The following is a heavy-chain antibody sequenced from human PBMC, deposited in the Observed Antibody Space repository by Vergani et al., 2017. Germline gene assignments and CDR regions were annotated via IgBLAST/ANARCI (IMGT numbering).Heavy chain of an antibody. CDR2: ISSSSSYI. CDR3: ARHRGYCSSTSCYGDNWFDP. Sequence: EVQLVESGGGLVKPGGSLRLSCAASGFTLSSYSMNWVRQAPGKGLEWVSSISSSSSYIYYADSVKGRFTISRDNAKNSLYLQTNSLRAEDTAVYYCARHRGYCSSTSCYGDNWFDPWGQGTLVTVSS. J-gene: IGHJ5*02. V-gene: IGHV3-21*01. CDR1: GFTLSSYS. D-gene: IGHD2-2*01.